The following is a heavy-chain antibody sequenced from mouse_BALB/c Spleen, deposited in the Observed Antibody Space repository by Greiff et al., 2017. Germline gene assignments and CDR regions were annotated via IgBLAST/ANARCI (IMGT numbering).Heavy chain of an antibody. CDR2: IDPENGNT. D-gene: IGHD2-14*01. V-gene: IGHV14-1*02. CDR3: ARCHYRRGLAY. CDR1: GFNIKDYY. Sequence: VQLQQSGAELVRPGALVKLSCKASGFNIKDYYMYWVKQRPEQGLEWIGWIDPENGNTIYDPKFQGKASITADTSSNTAYLQLSSLTSEDTAVYYGARCHYRRGLAYRGQETLVNIS. J-gene: IGHJ3*01.